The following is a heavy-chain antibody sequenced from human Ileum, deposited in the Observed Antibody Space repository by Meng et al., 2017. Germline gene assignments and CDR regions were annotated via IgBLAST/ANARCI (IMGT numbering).Heavy chain of an antibody. V-gene: IGHV1-18*01. CDR2: ISTYNSYT. J-gene: IGHJ4*02. CDR1: GYTFTNYR. D-gene: IGHD1-26*01. Sequence: ASVKVSCKASGYTFTNYRINWVRQAPGQGLEWLGSISTYNSYTNYAQDLRGRVTMTTDTSTRTAYMELRGLVSDDTALYYCARSESYSYFDCWGQGTLVTVSS. CDR3: ARSESYSYFDC.